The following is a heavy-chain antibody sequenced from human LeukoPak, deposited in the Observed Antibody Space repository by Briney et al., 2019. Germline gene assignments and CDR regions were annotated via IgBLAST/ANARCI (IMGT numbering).Heavy chain of an antibody. CDR3: ASVDTAKVTFDY. V-gene: IGHV3-23*01. CDR1: GFTFSSYA. D-gene: IGHD5-18*01. Sequence: GGSLRLSCAASGFTFSSYAMSWVRQAPGKGLEWVSAISGNGGSTYYADSVKGRFTISRDNSKNTLYLQMNSLRADDTAVYYCASVDTAKVTFDYWGQGTLVTVSS. CDR2: ISGNGGST. J-gene: IGHJ4*02.